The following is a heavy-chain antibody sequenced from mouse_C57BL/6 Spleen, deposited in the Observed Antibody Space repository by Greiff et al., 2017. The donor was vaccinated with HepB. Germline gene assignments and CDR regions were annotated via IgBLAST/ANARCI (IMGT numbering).Heavy chain of an antibody. V-gene: IGHV1-7*01. Sequence: VQGVESGAELAKPGASVKLSCKASGYTFTSYWMHWVKQRPGQGLEWIGYINPSSGYTKYNQKFKDKATLTADKSSITAYMQLSSLTYEDSAVYYCAKRVTGTDYFDYWGQGTTLTVSS. CDR3: AKRVTGTDYFDY. J-gene: IGHJ2*01. CDR2: INPSSGYT. CDR1: GYTFTSYW. D-gene: IGHD4-1*01.